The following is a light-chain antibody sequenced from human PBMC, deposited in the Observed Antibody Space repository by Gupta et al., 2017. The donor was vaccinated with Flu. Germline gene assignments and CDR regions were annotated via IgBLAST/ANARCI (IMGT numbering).Light chain of an antibody. Sequence: GQTARITGGANLIGTKPVHWYQQKPGQAPVVVVYDDSDRPSGISERFSGSKSGTTATLSISRVEAGDEADYYCQVWDSSSDQPVFGGGTKVTVL. CDR3: QVWDSSSDQPV. J-gene: IGLJ3*02. CDR2: DDS. CDR1: LIGTKP. V-gene: IGLV3-21*02.